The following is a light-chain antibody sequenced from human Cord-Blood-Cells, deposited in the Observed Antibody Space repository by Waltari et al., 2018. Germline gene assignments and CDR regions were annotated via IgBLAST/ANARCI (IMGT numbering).Light chain of an antibody. J-gene: IGKJ1*01. CDR1: QSISSY. CDR3: QQSYSTPWT. V-gene: IGKV1-39*01. Sequence: DIQMTQSPSSLSASVGDRVNITCRASQSISSYLNWYQQKPGKAPKLLIYAASSWQSGVPSRFSGSGSGTDFTLTISSLQPEDFATYYCQQSYSTPWTFGQGTKVEIK. CDR2: AAS.